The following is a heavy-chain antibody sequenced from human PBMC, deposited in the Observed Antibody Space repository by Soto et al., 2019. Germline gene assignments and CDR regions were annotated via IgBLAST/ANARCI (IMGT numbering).Heavy chain of an antibody. CDR3: ARGPSGDKVHY. CDR2: IYHSGST. V-gene: IGHV4-59*08. D-gene: IGHD7-27*01. J-gene: IGHJ4*02. Sequence: SETLSLTCTVSVGSISSYYWSWIRQPPGKGLEWIGYIYHSGSTYYNPSLKSRVTISVDRSKNHFSLTLSSVTAADTAVYYCARGPSGDKVHYWGQGALVTVSS. CDR1: VGSISSYY.